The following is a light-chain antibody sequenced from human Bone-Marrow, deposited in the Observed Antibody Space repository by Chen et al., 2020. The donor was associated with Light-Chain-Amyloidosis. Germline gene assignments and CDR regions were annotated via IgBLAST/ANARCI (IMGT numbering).Light chain of an antibody. J-gene: IGLJ3*02. Sequence: SYVLTQPSSVSVAPGQTATIACGGNNIGSTSVHWYQQTPGQAPLLVVYDDSDRPSGIPERLSGSNSGSAATLTISRVEAGEEADYYCQVWDRSRDRPVFGGGTKLTVL. V-gene: IGLV3-21*02. CDR1: NIGSTS. CDR2: DDS. CDR3: QVWDRSRDRPV.